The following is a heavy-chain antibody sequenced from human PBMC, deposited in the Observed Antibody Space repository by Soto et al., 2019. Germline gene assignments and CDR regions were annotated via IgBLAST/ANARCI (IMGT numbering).Heavy chain of an antibody. D-gene: IGHD1-26*01. Sequence: EVQLLESGGGLVQPGGSLRLSCAASGFTLSSYAMTWVRQAPGKGLEWVSGISGSGGNTYYADSVKGRFTISRDNSQNTLYLQMTSLRAEDTALYYCAKGSRGGGYGYFDYWGQGTMVTVSS. V-gene: IGHV3-23*01. CDR1: GFTLSSYA. J-gene: IGHJ4*02. CDR2: ISGSGGNT. CDR3: AKGSRGGGYGYFDY.